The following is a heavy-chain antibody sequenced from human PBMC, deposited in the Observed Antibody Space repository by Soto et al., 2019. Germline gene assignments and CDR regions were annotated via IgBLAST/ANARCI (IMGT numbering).Heavy chain of an antibody. CDR1: GFTFSSYV. V-gene: IGHV3-23*01. CDR3: AKEGALGLYFFDY. CDR2: ISAGGSST. Sequence: PGGSLRLSCAASGFTFSSYVMSWVRQAPGKGLEWVSTISAGGSSTYYADSVKGRFTISRDNSKNTLYLQMNSPRPEDTAVYYCAKEGALGLYFFDYWGQGTLVTVSS. D-gene: IGHD3-10*01. J-gene: IGHJ4*02.